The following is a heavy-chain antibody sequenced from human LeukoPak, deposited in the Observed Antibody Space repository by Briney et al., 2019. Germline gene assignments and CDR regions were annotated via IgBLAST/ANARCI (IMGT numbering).Heavy chain of an antibody. V-gene: IGHV3-30*02. CDR3: AKEAEDWSYVDY. J-gene: IGHJ4*02. Sequence: GGSLRLSCAASGFTFSNYGMSWVRQAPGKGLEWVAFMRYDGCNKYYADSVKGRFPISRDNSKNPLYLQMNRLRAEDTGVYYGAKEAEDWSYVDYWGQGTLVTVSS. CDR2: MRYDGCNK. D-gene: IGHD1-1*01. CDR1: GFTFSNYG.